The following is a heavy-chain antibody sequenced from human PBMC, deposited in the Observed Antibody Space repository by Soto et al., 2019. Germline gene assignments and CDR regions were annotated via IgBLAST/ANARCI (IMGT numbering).Heavy chain of an antibody. CDR2: INHSGST. Sequence: SETLSLTCAVYGGSFSGYYWSWIRQPPGKGLEWIGEINHSGSTNYNPSLKSRVTISVDTSKNQFSLKLSSVTAADTAVYYCARGARFLEWLFRGKHTYNWFDPWGQGTLVTVSS. V-gene: IGHV4-34*01. CDR3: ARGARFLEWLFRGKHTYNWFDP. J-gene: IGHJ5*02. D-gene: IGHD3-3*01. CDR1: GGSFSGYY.